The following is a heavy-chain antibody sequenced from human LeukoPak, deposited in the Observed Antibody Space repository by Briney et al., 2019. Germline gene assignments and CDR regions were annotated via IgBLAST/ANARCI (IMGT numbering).Heavy chain of an antibody. J-gene: IGHJ2*01. CDR3: AREHSHSNWFFDL. Sequence: GGSLSSSCSALGFTFRTNAYSGVAQAPGKGLDGGAVVARDGGHKVYSDSVKGRLYISRDNSKNTAFLQMDSLRAEDAAVYFCAREHSHSNWFFDLWGPGTPVTVSS. D-gene: IGHD4-11*01. V-gene: IGHV3-30*03. CDR1: GFTFRTNA. CDR2: VARDGGHK.